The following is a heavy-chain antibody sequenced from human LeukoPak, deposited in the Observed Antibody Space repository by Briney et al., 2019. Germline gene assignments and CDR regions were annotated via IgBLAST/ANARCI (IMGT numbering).Heavy chain of an antibody. V-gene: IGHV1-8*01. J-gene: IGHJ4*02. CDR2: MNPKSGNT. CDR1: GYTFTSYD. D-gene: IGHD2-15*01. Sequence: ASVKVSCKASGYTFTSYDFNWVRQATGQGFEWMGWMNPKSGNTGYAQKFQGRVTMTRNTSISTAYMEVSSLRSEDTAVYYCARGAPQEYCSGGSCPYFDYWGQGTLVTVSS. CDR3: ARGAPQEYCSGGSCPYFDY.